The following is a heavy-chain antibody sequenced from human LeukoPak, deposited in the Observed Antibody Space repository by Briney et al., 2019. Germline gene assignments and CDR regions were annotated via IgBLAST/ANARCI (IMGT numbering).Heavy chain of an antibody. Sequence: GASVKVSCKASGGTFSSYAISWVRQAPGQGLEWMGRIIPILGIANYAQKFQGRVTITADKSTSTAYMELSSLRSEDTAVYYCASLVSSSPLGYCSGGSCYSQDYFDYWGQGTLVTVSS. V-gene: IGHV1-69*04. CDR2: IIPILGIA. CDR3: ASLVSSSPLGYCSGGSCYSQDYFDY. J-gene: IGHJ4*02. CDR1: GGTFSSYA. D-gene: IGHD2-15*01.